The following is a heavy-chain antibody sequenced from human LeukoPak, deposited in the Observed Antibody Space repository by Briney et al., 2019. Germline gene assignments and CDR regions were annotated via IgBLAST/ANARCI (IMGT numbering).Heavy chain of an antibody. CDR2: ISISSSYI. CDR1: GFTFSSYS. J-gene: IGHJ4*02. D-gene: IGHD6-13*01. V-gene: IGHV3-21*01. Sequence: GGSLRLSCAASGFTFSSYSMNWVRQAPGKGLEWVSSISISSSYIYYADSVKGRFTMSRDNAKNSLYLQVNSLRIEDTAVFYCAKGPKQLVFVRGYYFDDWGQGTLVTVSS. CDR3: AKGPKQLVFVRGYYFDD.